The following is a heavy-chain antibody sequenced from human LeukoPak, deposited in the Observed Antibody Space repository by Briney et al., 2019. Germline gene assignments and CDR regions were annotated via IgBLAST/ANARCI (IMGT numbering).Heavy chain of an antibody. J-gene: IGHJ5*02. CDR3: VRVSGFCTNGVCPSFDP. Sequence: GGSLRLSCAASGFTFSTFWMSWVRQAPGKGLEWVANIKEHGGETYYLDSVRGRFTISRDNAKNSLYLQMNSLRTEDTAVYYCVRVSGFCTNGVCPSFDPWGQGTLVTVSS. V-gene: IGHV3-7*01. CDR2: IKEHGGET. CDR1: GFTFSTFW. D-gene: IGHD2-8*01.